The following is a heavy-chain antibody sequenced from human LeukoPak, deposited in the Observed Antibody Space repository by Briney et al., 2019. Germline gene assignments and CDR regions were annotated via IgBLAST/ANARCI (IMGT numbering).Heavy chain of an antibody. CDR1: GFTFSSYW. V-gene: IGHV3-74*01. Sequence: PGGSLRLSCAASGFTFSSYWMHWVRQAPGKGLVWASRINSDGSSTSYADSVKGRFTISRDNAKNTLYLQMNSLRAEDTAVYYCARDLGGYCSGGSCPPLFDPWGQGTLVTVSS. D-gene: IGHD2-15*01. CDR3: ARDLGGYCSGGSCPPLFDP. J-gene: IGHJ5*02. CDR2: INSDGSST.